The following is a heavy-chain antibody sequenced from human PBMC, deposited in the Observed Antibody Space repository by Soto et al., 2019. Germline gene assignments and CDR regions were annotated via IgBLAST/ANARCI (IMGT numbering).Heavy chain of an antibody. J-gene: IGHJ4*02. Sequence: SETLSLTCTVSGGSITSSSHYWGWIRQAPGKGLECIGNIYYDGNTYYNPSLKSRVTISVDTSKNQLSLKLSSVTAADTAVYYCARRDDSSCWPLFDYWGQGILVTVSS. CDR2: IYYDGNT. D-gene: IGHD6-19*01. V-gene: IGHV4-39*01. CDR3: ARRDDSSCWPLFDY. CDR1: GGSITSSSHY.